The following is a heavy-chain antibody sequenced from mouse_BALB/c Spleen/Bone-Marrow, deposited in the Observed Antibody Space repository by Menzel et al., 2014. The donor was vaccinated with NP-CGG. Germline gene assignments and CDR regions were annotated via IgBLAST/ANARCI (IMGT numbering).Heavy chain of an antibody. V-gene: IGHV1-54*01. J-gene: IGHJ2*01. D-gene: IGHD2-1*01. CDR2: INPGSGVT. CDR1: GYAFTYYL. CDR3: TGYGNYFYY. Sequence: QVQLQQPGAELVRPGTSVKVSCKASGYAFTYYLIEWIKQRPGQGLEWIGVINPGSGVTNYNEKFKGKATLTVDKSSSTAYMQLSSPTSEDSAVYYCTGYGNYFYYWGQGTTLTVSS.